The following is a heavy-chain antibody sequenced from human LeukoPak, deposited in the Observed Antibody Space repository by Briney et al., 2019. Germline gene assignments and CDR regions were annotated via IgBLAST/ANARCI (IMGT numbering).Heavy chain of an antibody. Sequence: SETLSLTCTVSGGSISNWWSRVRQPPGKGLEWIGEIFQSGRTNYNPSLRSRVFISVDSSKNRFSLNLRSVTAADTAVYYCARHMEMTGTRGFPDWGQGTLVIVSS. J-gene: IGHJ1*01. CDR1: GGSISNW. CDR3: ARHMEMTGTRGFPD. CDR2: IFQSGRT. D-gene: IGHD5-24*01. V-gene: IGHV4-4*02.